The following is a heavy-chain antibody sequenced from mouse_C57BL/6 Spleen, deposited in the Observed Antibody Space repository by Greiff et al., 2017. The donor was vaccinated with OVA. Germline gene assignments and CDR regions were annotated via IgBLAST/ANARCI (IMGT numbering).Heavy chain of an antibody. J-gene: IGHJ2*01. V-gene: IGHV6-6*01. CDR3: TRDYDYDGYYFDY. CDR2: IRNKANNHAT. CDR1: GFTFSDAW. Sequence: EVKLVESGGGLVQPGGSMKLSCAASGFTFSDAWMDWVRQSPEKGLEWVAEIRNKANNHATYYAESVKGRFTISRDDSKSSVYLQMNSLGAEDTGIYYCTRDYDYDGYYFDYWGQGTTLTVSS. D-gene: IGHD2-4*01.